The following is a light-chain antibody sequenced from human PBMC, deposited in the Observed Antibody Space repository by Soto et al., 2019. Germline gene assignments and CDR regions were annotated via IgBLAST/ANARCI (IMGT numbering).Light chain of an antibody. Sequence: DIQMTQSPSTLSASVGDRVTIACRASQNLNNWLAWYQQKPGKAPKLLIFAASRLETGVPSRFSGSGSGTDYTLTISGLQPDDFATYYCQQYNSDSSTFGQGTKLEIK. CDR1: QNLNNW. J-gene: IGKJ2*01. V-gene: IGKV1-5*03. CDR3: QQYNSDSST. CDR2: AAS.